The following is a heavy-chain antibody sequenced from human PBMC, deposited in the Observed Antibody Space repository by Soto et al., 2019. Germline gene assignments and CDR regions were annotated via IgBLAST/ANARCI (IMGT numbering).Heavy chain of an antibody. CDR2: MNPNSGNT. Sequence: QVQLVQSGAEVKKPGASVKVSCKASGYTFTSYDINWVRQATGQGLEWMGWMNPNSGNTGYAQKFQGRVTMARNTSISTAYMELNSLRSEDTAVYYCARELSSSWRFDYWGQGTLVTVSS. J-gene: IGHJ4*02. CDR3: ARELSSSWRFDY. D-gene: IGHD6-13*01. V-gene: IGHV1-8*01. CDR1: GYTFTSYD.